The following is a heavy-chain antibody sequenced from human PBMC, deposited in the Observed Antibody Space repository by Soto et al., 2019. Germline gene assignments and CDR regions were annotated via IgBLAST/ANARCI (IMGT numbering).Heavy chain of an antibody. CDR1: GFTFSSYS. Sequence: EVQLVESGGGLVKPGGSLRLSCAASGFTFSSYSMNWVRQAPGQGLEWVSSISSSSSYIYYADSVKGRFTISRDNAKNSLYLQMNSLRAEDTAVYYCARALGHSCGLSYDYWGQGTLVTVSS. J-gene: IGHJ4*02. V-gene: IGHV3-21*01. D-gene: IGHD6-19*01. CDR3: ARALGHSCGLSYDY. CDR2: ISSSSSYI.